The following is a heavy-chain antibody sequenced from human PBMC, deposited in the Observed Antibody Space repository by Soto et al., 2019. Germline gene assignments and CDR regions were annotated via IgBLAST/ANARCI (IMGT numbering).Heavy chain of an antibody. CDR3: ARRPYFTSTSCYTEGYSFHN. CDR1: GYNFTNYW. D-gene: IGHD2-2*02. CDR2: IDPSASYF. J-gene: IGHJ4*02. V-gene: IGHV5-10-1*01. Sequence: GESLKISCKGSGYNFTNYWISWVRLMPGKGLEWMGRIDPSASYFNYNPSFQGHVTISADKSTSTAYLQWSSLKASDAAIYYCARRPYFTSTSCYTEGYSFHNWGQVTLVTVSS.